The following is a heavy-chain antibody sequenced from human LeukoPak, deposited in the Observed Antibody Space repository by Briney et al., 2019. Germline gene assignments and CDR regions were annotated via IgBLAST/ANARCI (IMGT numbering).Heavy chain of an antibody. V-gene: IGHV4-4*07. CDR3: ARDYYYDSNNWFDP. Sequence: SETLSLTCTVSGGSISSYYWSWIRQPAGKGLEWIGRIYTSGSTNYNPSLKSRVTMSVDTFKNQFSLKLSSVTAADTAVYYCARDYYYDSNNWFDPWGQGTLVTVSS. J-gene: IGHJ5*02. D-gene: IGHD3-22*01. CDR2: IYTSGST. CDR1: GGSISSYY.